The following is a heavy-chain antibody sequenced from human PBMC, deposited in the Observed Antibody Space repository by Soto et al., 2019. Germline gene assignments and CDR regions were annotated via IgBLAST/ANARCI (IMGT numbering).Heavy chain of an antibody. CDR2: INHSGST. D-gene: IGHD5-12*01. V-gene: IGHV4-34*01. CDR1: GGSFSGYY. J-gene: IGHJ4*02. Sequence: QVQLQQWGAGLLKPSETLSLTCAVYGGSFSGYYWSWIRQPPGKGLEWIGEINHSGSTNYNPSLKSRVTISVDTSKNQFSLKLSSVTAADTAVYYCARGRGIDGYIDLFDYWGQGTLVTVSS. CDR3: ARGRGIDGYIDLFDY.